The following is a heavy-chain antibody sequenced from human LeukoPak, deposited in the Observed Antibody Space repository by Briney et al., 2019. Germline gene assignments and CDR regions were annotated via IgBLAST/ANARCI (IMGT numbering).Heavy chain of an antibody. Sequence: PGRSLRLSCAASGFTFSSYGMHWVRQAPGKGLEWVAVIRYDGSNKYYADSVKGRFTISRDNSKNTLYLQMNSLRAEDTAVYYCARPPREGDYPYYFDYWGQGTLVTVSS. CDR2: IRYDGSNK. D-gene: IGHD4-17*01. CDR1: GFTFSSYG. V-gene: IGHV3-33*01. J-gene: IGHJ4*02. CDR3: ARPPREGDYPYYFDY.